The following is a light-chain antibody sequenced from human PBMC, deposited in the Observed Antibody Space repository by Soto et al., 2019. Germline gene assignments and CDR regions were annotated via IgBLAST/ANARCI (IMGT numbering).Light chain of an antibody. CDR1: QDINNY. V-gene: IGKV1-27*01. CDR3: QKYNSAPWT. J-gene: IGKJ1*01. CDR2: GVS. Sequence: DIQMTQSPSSLSASVGDRVTITCRASQDINNYLAWYQQKPGKAPNLLIYGVSTLRAGVPSRFRGSGSGTDFTLTISGLQPEDVATYYCQKYNSAPWTFGQGTKVEIK.